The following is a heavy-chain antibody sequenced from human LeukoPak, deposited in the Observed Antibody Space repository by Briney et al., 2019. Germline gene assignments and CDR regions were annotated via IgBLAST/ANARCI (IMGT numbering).Heavy chain of an antibody. CDR2: IYSGGST. J-gene: IGHJ4*02. CDR1: GFTVSSNY. V-gene: IGHV3-53*01. CDR3: AKSMVRGVIRFDY. D-gene: IGHD3-10*01. Sequence: GGSLRLSCAASGFTVSSNYMSWVRQAPGKGLEWVSVIYSGGSTYYADSVKGRFTISRDNSKNTLYLQMNSLRAEDTAVYYCAKSMVRGVIRFDYWGQGTLVTVSS.